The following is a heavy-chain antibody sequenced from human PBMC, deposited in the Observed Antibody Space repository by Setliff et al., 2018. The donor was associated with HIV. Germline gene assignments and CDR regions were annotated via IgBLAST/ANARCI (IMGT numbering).Heavy chain of an antibody. D-gene: IGHD6-13*01. CDR3: ARGARLLAGYSDRWDYYYMAV. J-gene: IGHJ6*03. V-gene: IGHV4-59*12. CDR1: GGSMRNYY. Sequence: PSETLSLTCSVSGGSMRNYYWSWIRQPPRKGLEWVGYISKNGITTYNTSLKSRVTISVDTSKNQFSLKVNSVTAADTAVYYCARGARLLAGYSDRWDYYYMAVWGKGTTVTVSS. CDR2: ISKNGIT.